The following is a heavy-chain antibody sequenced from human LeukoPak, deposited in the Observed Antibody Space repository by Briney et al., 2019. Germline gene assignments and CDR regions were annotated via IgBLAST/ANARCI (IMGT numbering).Heavy chain of an antibody. V-gene: IGHV3-7*01. Sequence: GGSLRLSCAVSGFTFSSHWMSWVRQAPGKGLEWVANIKEDGSEKYYVDSVKGRFTISRDNAKNSLYLQMNSLRAEDTAVYYCARLAAPDAFDIWGQGTMVTVSS. CDR3: ARLAAPDAFDI. J-gene: IGHJ3*02. CDR1: GFTFSSHW. CDR2: IKEDGSEK. D-gene: IGHD6-13*01.